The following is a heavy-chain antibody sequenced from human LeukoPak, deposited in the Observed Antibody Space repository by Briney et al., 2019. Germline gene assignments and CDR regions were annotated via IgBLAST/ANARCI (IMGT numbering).Heavy chain of an antibody. D-gene: IGHD6-6*01. Sequence: GGSLRLSCTASGFTFSNAWMSWVRQAPGKGLEWVSSISSGSRRIHYADSMRGRFTIPRDNAKSSVYLQMHNLRVEDTATYFCARVVLDHFWGRGTLVTVSS. CDR2: ISSGSRRI. CDR1: GFTFSNAW. CDR3: ARVVLDHF. V-gene: IGHV3-21*06. J-gene: IGHJ4*02.